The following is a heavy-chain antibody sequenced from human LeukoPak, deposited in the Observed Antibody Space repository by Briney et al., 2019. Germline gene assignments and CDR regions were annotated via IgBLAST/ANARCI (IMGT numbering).Heavy chain of an antibody. CDR3: ARDLGKWGGITMIVGDY. CDR1: GGTFSSYA. J-gene: IGHJ4*02. D-gene: IGHD3-22*01. CDR2: IIPILGIA. Sequence: GASVKVSCKASGGTFSSYAISWVRQAPGQGPEWMGRIIPILGIANYAQKFQGRVTITADKSTSTAYMELSSLRSEDTAVYYCARDLGKWGGITMIVGDYWGQGTLVTVSS. V-gene: IGHV1-69*04.